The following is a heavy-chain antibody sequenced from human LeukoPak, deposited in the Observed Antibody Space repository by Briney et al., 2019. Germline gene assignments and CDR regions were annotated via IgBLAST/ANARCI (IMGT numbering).Heavy chain of an antibody. CDR1: GYTFTGYY. CDR2: INPNSGGT. CDR3: ARDPYDSSSYYYSYFDY. Sequence: ASVKVSCKASGYTFTGYYMHWVRQAPGQGLEWMGWINPNSGGTKYAQKFQGKVTMTRDTSISTAYMELSRLRSDDTAVYYCARDPYDSSSYYYSYFDYWGQGTLVTVSS. D-gene: IGHD3-22*01. J-gene: IGHJ4*02. V-gene: IGHV1-2*02.